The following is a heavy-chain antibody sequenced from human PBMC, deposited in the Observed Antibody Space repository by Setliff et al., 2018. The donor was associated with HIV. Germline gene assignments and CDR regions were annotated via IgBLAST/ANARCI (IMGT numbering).Heavy chain of an antibody. J-gene: IGHJ4*02. V-gene: IGHV3-15*01. D-gene: IGHD2-2*01. CDR3: AKERDWDIVVVPAAKGFDY. CDR1: GFTFSNAW. CDR2: IKSKTDGGTT. Sequence: PGGSLRLSCAASGFTFSNAWMSWVRQAPGKGLEWVGRIKSKTDGGTTDYAAPVKGRFTISRDDSKNTLYLQMNSLRAEDTAVYYCAKERDWDIVVVPAAKGFDYWGQGTLVTVSS.